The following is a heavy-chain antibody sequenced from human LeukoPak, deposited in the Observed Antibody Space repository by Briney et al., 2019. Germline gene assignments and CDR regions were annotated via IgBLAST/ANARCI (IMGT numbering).Heavy chain of an antibody. J-gene: IGHJ3*02. D-gene: IGHD4-11*01. Sequence: GASVKVSCKASGGTFSSYAISWLRQAPGQGLEWMGGIIPIFGTANYAQKFQGRVTITADESTSTAYMELSSLRSEDTAVYYCARDLGSNYAFDIWGQGTMVTVSS. CDR3: ARDLGSNYAFDI. CDR2: IIPIFGTA. CDR1: GGTFSSYA. V-gene: IGHV1-69*13.